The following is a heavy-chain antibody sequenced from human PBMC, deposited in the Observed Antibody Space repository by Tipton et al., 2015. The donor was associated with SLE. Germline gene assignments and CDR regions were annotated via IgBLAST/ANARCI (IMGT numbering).Heavy chain of an antibody. D-gene: IGHD3-22*01. CDR3: ARGHERNGYYDC. V-gene: IGHV4-61*02. CDR2: IYTSGST. Sequence: TLSLTCTVSGGSISSGSYYWSWIRQPAGKGLEWIGRIYTSGSTNYNPSLKSRVTISVDTSKNQFSLKLSSVTAADTAVYYCARGHERNGYYDCWGQGTLVTVSS. J-gene: IGHJ4*02. CDR1: GGSISSGSYY.